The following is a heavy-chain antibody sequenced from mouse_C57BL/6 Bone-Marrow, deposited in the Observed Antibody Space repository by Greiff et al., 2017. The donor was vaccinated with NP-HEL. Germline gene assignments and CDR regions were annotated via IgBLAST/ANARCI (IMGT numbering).Heavy chain of an antibody. J-gene: IGHJ2*01. Sequence: VQLKQSGPGLVQPSQSLSITCTVSGFSLTSYGVHWVRQSPGKGLEWLGVIWSGGSTDYNAAFISRLSISKDNSKSQVFFKMNSLQADDTAIYYCAREWYYGSSYSFDYWGQGTTLTVSS. V-gene: IGHV2-2*01. CDR3: AREWYYGSSYSFDY. CDR1: GFSLTSYG. D-gene: IGHD1-1*01. CDR2: IWSGGST.